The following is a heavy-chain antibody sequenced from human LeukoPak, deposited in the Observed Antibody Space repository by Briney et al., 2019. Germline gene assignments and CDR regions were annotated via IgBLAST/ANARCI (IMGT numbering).Heavy chain of an antibody. Sequence: GGSLRLSCAASGFTLSTYDMHWVRQVTGEALEWVSMIYEAGNTYYTGSVRGRFTISRENAKNSLYLQMHGLTAGDTAVYYCAREMSGSNDAFDIWGPGTMVTVSS. D-gene: IGHD3-10*01. CDR3: AREMSGSNDAFDI. CDR2: IYEAGNT. J-gene: IGHJ3*02. CDR1: GFTLSTYD. V-gene: IGHV3-13*01.